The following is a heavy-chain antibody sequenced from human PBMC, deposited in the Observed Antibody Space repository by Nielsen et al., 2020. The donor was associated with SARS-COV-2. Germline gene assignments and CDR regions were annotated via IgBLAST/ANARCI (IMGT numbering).Heavy chain of an antibody. J-gene: IGHJ6*02. CDR3: ARSQEPQPYYYYYGMDV. D-gene: IGHD1-14*01. V-gene: IGHV1-2*06. CDR2: INPNSGGT. Sequence: ASVKVSCKASGYTFTSYYMHWVRQAPGQGLEWMGRINPNSGGTNYAQKFQGRVTMTRDTSISTAYMELSRLRSDDTAVYYCARSQEPQPYYYYYGMDVWGQGTTVTV. CDR1: GYTFTSYY.